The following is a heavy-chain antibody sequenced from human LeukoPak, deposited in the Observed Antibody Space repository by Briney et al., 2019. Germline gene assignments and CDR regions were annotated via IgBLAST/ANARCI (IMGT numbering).Heavy chain of an antibody. D-gene: IGHD1-7*01. CDR3: ARTKEYNWNYRYYFDY. V-gene: IGHV4-4*08. J-gene: IGHJ4*02. Sequence: SETLSLTCTVSGGSISSYSWSWIRQPPGKGLEWIGYIYSSGRTNHNPSLKSRVTISVDTSKNQFSLKLSSVTAADTTVYYCARTKEYNWNYRYYFDYWGQGTLVTVSS. CDR2: IYSSGRT. CDR1: GGSISSYS.